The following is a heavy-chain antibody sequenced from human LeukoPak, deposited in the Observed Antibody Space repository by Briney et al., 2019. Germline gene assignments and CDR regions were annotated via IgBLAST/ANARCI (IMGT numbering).Heavy chain of an antibody. D-gene: IGHD3-16*01. J-gene: IGHJ5*02. V-gene: IGHV4-34*01. Sequence: SETLSLTCAVDGGSFSGYYWSWIRQPPGKGLEWIGEINHSGSTNYNPSLKSRVTISVDTSKNQFSLKLSSVTAADTAVYYCARPRGSRNWFDPWGQGTLVTVSS. CDR1: GGSFSGYY. CDR2: INHSGST. CDR3: ARPRGSRNWFDP.